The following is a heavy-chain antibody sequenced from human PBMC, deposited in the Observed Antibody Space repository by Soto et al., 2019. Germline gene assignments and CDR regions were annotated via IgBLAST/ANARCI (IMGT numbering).Heavy chain of an antibody. D-gene: IGHD3-3*01. Sequence: SVKVSCKASGGTFSSYAISWVRQAPGQGLEWMGGIIPIFGTANYAQKFQGRATITADESTSTAYMELSSLRSEDTAVYYCARWERSGYDYYGMDVWGQGTTVTVSS. CDR3: ARWERSGYDYYGMDV. J-gene: IGHJ6*02. CDR2: IIPIFGTA. V-gene: IGHV1-69*13. CDR1: GGTFSSYA.